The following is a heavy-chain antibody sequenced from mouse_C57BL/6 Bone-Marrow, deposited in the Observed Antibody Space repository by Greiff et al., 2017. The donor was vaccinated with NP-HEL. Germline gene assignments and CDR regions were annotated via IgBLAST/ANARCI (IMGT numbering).Heavy chain of an antibody. Sequence: EVLLVESGGGLVQPGESLKLSCESNEYEFPSHDLSWVRTPPEKSLALVASLNSDGGSTYYPDTRERRFIISRDNTKKTLYLQMSSLRSEDTALYYCARHYYYGSSTPSFDYWGQGTTLTVSS. CDR2: LNSDGGST. V-gene: IGHV5-2*01. CDR3: ARHYYYGSSTPSFDY. D-gene: IGHD1-1*01. J-gene: IGHJ2*01. CDR1: EYEFPSHD.